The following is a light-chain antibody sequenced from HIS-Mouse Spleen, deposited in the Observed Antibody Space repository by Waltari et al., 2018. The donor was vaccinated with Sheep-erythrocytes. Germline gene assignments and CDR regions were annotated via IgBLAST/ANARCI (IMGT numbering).Light chain of an antibody. CDR2: DVS. CDR3: CSYAGSYTFWV. CDR1: SRAVGGYNF. J-gene: IGLJ3*02. Sequence: QSALTQPRPVSGSPGPSVTISCPGTSRAVGGYNFVSWYQQHPCKAPKLMIYDVSKRPSGVPDRFSGSKSGNTASLTISGLQAEDEADYYCCSYAGSYTFWVFGGGTKLTVL. V-gene: IGLV2-11*01.